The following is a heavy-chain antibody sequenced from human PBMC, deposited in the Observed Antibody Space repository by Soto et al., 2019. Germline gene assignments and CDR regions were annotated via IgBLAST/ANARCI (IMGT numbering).Heavy chain of an antibody. CDR3: TKDRLGLGGDAFDI. V-gene: IGHV3-23*01. CDR2: ISGSGGAT. CDR1: GFTFSSYA. D-gene: IGHD3-16*01. J-gene: IGHJ3*02. Sequence: GGSLRLSCAASGFTFSSYAMTWVRQVPGKGLEWVSAISGSGGATHYADSVKGRFTISRDNSKNTLYLQMNSLRAEDTAVYYCTKDRLGLGGDAFDIWGQGTMVTVSS.